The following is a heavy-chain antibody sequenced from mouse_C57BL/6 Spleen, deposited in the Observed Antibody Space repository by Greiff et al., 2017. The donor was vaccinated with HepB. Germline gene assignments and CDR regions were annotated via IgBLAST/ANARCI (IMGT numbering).Heavy chain of an antibody. Sequence: QVQLQQSGPELVKPGASVKLSCKASGYTFTSYDINWVKQRPGQGLEWIGWIYPRDGSTKYNEKFKGKATLTVDTSSSTAYMELHSLTSEDSAVYFCASPSITTVVAPAYWGQGTLVTVSA. J-gene: IGHJ3*01. V-gene: IGHV1-85*01. D-gene: IGHD1-1*01. CDR1: GYTFTSYD. CDR2: IYPRDGST. CDR3: ASPSITTVVAPAY.